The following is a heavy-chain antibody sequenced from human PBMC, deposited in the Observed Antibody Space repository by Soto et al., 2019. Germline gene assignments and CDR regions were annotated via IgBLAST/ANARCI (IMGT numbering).Heavy chain of an antibody. CDR1: GGSISSYY. D-gene: IGHD6-13*01. Sequence: SETLSLTCTVSGGSISSYYWSWIRQPPGKGLEWIGHIHYSGTTKYNPSLKSRVTISVDTSKNQLSLKLSSVTAADTAMYYCARGYSSSWYWFDPWGQGTLVTVSS. J-gene: IGHJ5*02. CDR2: IHYSGTT. CDR3: ARGYSSSWYWFDP. V-gene: IGHV4-59*01.